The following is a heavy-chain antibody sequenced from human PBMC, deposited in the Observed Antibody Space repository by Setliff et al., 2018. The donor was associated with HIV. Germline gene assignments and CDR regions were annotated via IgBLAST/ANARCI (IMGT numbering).Heavy chain of an antibody. CDR3: ARSSMAGFDY. CDR2: IYHSGST. J-gene: IGHJ4*02. CDR1: GYSISSGYY. Sequence: PSETLSLTCAVSGYSISSGYYWGWIRQPPGKGLEWIGSIYHSGSTFYNPSLKSRVTLSLDTSKDQFSLKLTSLTAADTAVYYCARSSMAGFDYWGQGKLVTVSS. V-gene: IGHV4-38-2*01. D-gene: IGHD6-19*01.